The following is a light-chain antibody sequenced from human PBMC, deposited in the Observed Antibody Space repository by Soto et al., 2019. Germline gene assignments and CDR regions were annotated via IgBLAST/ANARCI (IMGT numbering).Light chain of an antibody. CDR2: GAS. Sequence: DILMTQCPATLSVSPGESVTIPCRASQSVSSDLAWYHQKPGQSPRLLTYGASTRATGSPARFRGSGSATEFTLTINSLQPEDFAVYYCQQNNNWTRTFGQGTKV. J-gene: IGKJ1*01. CDR3: QQNNNWTRT. V-gene: IGKV3-15*01. CDR1: QSVSSD.